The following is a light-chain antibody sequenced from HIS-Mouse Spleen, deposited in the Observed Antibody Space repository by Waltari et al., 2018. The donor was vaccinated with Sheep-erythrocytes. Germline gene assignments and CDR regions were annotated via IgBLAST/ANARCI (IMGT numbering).Light chain of an antibody. CDR1: QSVSSSY. CDR2: GAS. J-gene: IGKJ4*01. CDR3: QQYGSSPLT. V-gene: IGKV3-20*01. Sequence: ELVLTQSPVTLSLSPGERATLPCRASQSVSSSYLAWYQQKPGQAPRLLIYGASSRATGIPDRFSGSGSGTDFTLTISRLEPEDFAVYYCQQYGSSPLTFGGGTKVEIK.